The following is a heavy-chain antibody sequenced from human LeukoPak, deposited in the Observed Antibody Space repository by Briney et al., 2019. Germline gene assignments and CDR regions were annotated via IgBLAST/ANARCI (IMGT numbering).Heavy chain of an antibody. CDR2: MRVIDTNT. V-gene: IGHV3-23*01. J-gene: IGHJ6*02. CDR3: AKAGFYYGSGNMSPLGIGYFTMDV. CDR1: GFTFGSFT. Sequence: GGSLRLSRAASGFTFGSFTMSWVRQAPGRRLEWVSAMRVIDTNTYYADSVRGRFTISRDNSNNTLFLQMNGLRAEDTAVYYCAKAGFYYGSGNMSPLGIGYFTMDVWGQGTTVTVS. D-gene: IGHD3-10*01.